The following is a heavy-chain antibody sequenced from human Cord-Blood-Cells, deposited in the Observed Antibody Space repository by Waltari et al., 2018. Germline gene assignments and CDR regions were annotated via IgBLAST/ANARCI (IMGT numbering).Heavy chain of an antibody. CDR3: ARDRIAARRKSDFDY. J-gene: IGHJ4*02. Sequence: QVQLVQSGAEVKKPGASVKVSCKASGSTFTSYGVSWVRQAPGQGLEWMGWISAYNGNTNYAQKLQGRVTMTTDTSTSTAYMELRSLRSDDTAVYYCARDRIAARRKSDFDYWGQGTLVTVSS. CDR1: GSTFTSYG. CDR2: ISAYNGNT. V-gene: IGHV1-18*01. D-gene: IGHD6-6*01.